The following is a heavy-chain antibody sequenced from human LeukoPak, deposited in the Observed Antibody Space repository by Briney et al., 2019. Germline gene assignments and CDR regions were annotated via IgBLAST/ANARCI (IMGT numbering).Heavy chain of an antibody. CDR2: IASSGST. CDR3: ARDGIGYPWCGDCYVRDS. D-gene: IGHD2-21*02. J-gene: IGHJ4*02. Sequence: SQTLSLTCTASGDSISSDPYYCSWVRQPAGGGLEWIGRIASSGSTDYNASFKSRVFMSVDTSKNQFSLKLTSVTAADTAVYYCARDGIGYPWCGDCYVRDSWGQGTPVTVSS. V-gene: IGHV4-61*02. CDR1: GDSISSDPYY.